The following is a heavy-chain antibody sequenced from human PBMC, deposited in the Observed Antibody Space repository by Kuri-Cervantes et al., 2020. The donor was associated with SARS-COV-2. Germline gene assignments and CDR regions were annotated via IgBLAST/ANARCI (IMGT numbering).Heavy chain of an antibody. CDR2: IYWDDDK. CDR1: GFSLNTSGVG. J-gene: IGHJ3*02. V-gene: IGHV2-5*05. Sequence: SGPTLVKPTQTLTLTCTFSGFSLNTSGVGVGWIRQPPGKALEWLALIYWDDDKRYGPSLKSRLTITKDTSKNQVVLTMTNMDPVDTATYYCAQGNGAFDIWGQGTMVTVSS. CDR3: AQGNGAFDI.